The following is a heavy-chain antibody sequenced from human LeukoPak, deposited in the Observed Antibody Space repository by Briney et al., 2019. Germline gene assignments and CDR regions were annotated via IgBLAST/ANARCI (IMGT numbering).Heavy chain of an antibody. CDR1: GFTFSDYY. CDR3: ARCGTRGSGNRNGMDV. J-gene: IGHJ6*04. V-gene: IGHV3-11*06. D-gene: IGHD3-10*01. CDR2: ISSSSSYT. Sequence: PGGSLRLSCAASGFTFSDYYMSWIRQAPGKGLEWVSYISSSSSYTNYADSVKGRFTISRDNAKNSLYLQMNSLRAEDTAVYYCARCGTRGSGNRNGMDVWGKGTTVTVSS.